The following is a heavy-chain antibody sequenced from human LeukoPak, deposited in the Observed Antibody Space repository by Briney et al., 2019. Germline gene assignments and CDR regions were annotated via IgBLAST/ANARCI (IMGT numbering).Heavy chain of an antibody. D-gene: IGHD3-10*01. CDR2: ISSSGSTT. CDR1: GFTFSDYY. Sequence: GGSLRLSCAASGFTFSDYYMSWIRQAPGKGLEWVAYISSSGSTTYYADSVKGRFTISRDNAKNSLYLQMNSLRAEDTAVYCSARAPGGRTYFDYWGKGTLVTVSS. CDR3: ARAPGGRTYFDY. V-gene: IGHV3-11*04. J-gene: IGHJ4*01.